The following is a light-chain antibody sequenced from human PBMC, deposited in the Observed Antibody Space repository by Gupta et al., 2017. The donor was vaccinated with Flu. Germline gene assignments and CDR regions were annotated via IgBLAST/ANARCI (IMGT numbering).Light chain of an antibody. Sequence: VQMTQSPSTLSASVGDRVTITCRASQGISTWLAWYQQKPGQAPKLLIYKTSTLETGVSSRFSGSGSGTEFTLTINSLQPDDFATYYCQNYNGYSTFGPGTKVDFK. CDR2: KTS. V-gene: IGKV1-5*03. CDR1: QGISTW. J-gene: IGKJ3*01. CDR3: QNYNGYST.